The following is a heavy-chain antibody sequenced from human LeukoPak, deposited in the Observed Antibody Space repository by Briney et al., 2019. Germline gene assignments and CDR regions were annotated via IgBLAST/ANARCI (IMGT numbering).Heavy chain of an antibody. CDR3: ARVGGTMVRGATRDYYGMDV. J-gene: IGHJ6*04. CDR2: INPSGGST. D-gene: IGHD3-10*01. V-gene: IGHV1-46*01. Sequence: ASLKVSCKASGYTFTSYYMHWVRQAPGQGLEWMGIINPSGGSTSYAQKFQGRVTMTRDTSTSTVYMELSSLRSEDTAVYYCARVGGTMVRGATRDYYGMDVWGKGTTVTVSS. CDR1: GYTFTSYY.